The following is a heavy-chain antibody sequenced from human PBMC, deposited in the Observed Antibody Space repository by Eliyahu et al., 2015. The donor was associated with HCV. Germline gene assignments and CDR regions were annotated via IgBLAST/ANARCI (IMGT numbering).Heavy chain of an antibody. Sequence: QEQLVQSGAEVKKPGASVKVXCKAXGYSFTDYXMHWVRQAPGQGLEWMGGINPNSGATTSAQKFQGRVTMTRDTSINTAYMELSSLRPDDTAVYYCARALSADTTMFAVGAHYFVYWGQGTLVTVSS. D-gene: IGHD3-10*02. CDR2: INPNSGAT. V-gene: IGHV1-2*02. CDR3: ARALSADTTMFAVGAHYFVY. J-gene: IGHJ4*02. CDR1: GYSFTDYX.